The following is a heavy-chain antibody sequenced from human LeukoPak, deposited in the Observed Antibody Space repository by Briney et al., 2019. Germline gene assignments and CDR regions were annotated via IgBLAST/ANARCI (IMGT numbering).Heavy chain of an antibody. CDR3: AKDRSCTNGICHGEVDY. V-gene: IGHV3-23*01. J-gene: IGHJ4*02. Sequence: GGSLRLSCAASGFTFSSYAVSWVRQAPGKGLEWVSSISGSGGSTYSADSVKGRFTISRDNSKNTLYLQMNSLRAEDTALYYCAKDRSCTNGICHGEVDYWGQGTLVTVSS. CDR2: ISGSGGST. D-gene: IGHD2-8*01. CDR1: GFTFSSYA.